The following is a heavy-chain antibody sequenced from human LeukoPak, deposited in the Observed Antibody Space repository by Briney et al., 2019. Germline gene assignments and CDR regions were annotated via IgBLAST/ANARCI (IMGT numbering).Heavy chain of an antibody. CDR3: TRPGSSSTIDY. V-gene: IGHV3-53*01. CDR1: GFTVSSYY. CDR2: IYSGGST. J-gene: IGHJ4*02. Sequence: GGSLRLSCVASGFTVSSYYVSWVRQAPGKGLEWVSVIYSGGSTYYADSVEGRFTVSRDNSKNTLYLEMRSLRAEDTAVYYCTRPGSSSTIDYWGQGTLVTVSS. D-gene: IGHD6-6*01.